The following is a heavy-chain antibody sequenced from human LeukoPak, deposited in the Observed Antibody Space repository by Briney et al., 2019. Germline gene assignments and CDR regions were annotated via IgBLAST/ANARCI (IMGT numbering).Heavy chain of an antibody. Sequence: PGGSLRLSCAASGFTFSSYWMSWVRQAPGKGLEWVANINQAGSEIYYLDSVKGRFTISRDSTKKSLYLQMNSLRAEDTAVYYCARWGSGWYIWGQGTLVTVSS. CDR1: GFTFSSYW. CDR2: INQAGSEI. CDR3: ARWGSGWYI. V-gene: IGHV3-7*05. D-gene: IGHD6-19*01. J-gene: IGHJ4*02.